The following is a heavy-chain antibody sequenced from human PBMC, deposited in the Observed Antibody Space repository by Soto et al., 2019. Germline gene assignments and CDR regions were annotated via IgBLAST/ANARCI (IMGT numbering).Heavy chain of an antibody. Sequence: SGPTLANPTQTITLTCTFSGFSLSTSGVGVGWIRQPPGKALEWLALIYWDDDKRYSPSLKSRLTITKDTSKSQVVLTMTNMDPVDTATYFCAQRYIAAAGPRFDPWGQGTLVTV. J-gene: IGHJ5*02. CDR2: IYWDDDK. CDR3: AQRYIAAAGPRFDP. CDR1: GFSLSTSGVG. V-gene: IGHV2-5*02. D-gene: IGHD6-13*01.